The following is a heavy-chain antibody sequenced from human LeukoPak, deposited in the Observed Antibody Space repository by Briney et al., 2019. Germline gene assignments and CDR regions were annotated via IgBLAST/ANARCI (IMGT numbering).Heavy chain of an antibody. J-gene: IGHJ6*04. V-gene: IGHV3-30*04. CDR3: ASEGSPPGNYALRVYYYYGMDV. D-gene: IGHD2-2*01. Sequence: GGSLRLSCAASGFTFSSYAMHWVRQAPGKGLEWVAVISYDGSNKYYADSVKGRFTISRDNSKNTLYLQMNSLRAEDTAVYYCASEGSPPGNYALRVYYYYGMDVWGKGTTVTVSS. CDR1: GFTFSSYA. CDR2: ISYDGSNK.